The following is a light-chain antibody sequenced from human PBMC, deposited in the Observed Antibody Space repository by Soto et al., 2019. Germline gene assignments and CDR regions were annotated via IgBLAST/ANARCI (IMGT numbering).Light chain of an antibody. Sequence: QAVVTQPASVSGSPGQSITISCTGTSSDIGGYNYVSWYQQHPGKAPKLMIYDVGNRPSGVSNRFSGSKSGNTASLTISGLRAEDEADYYCNSYMSGSTLVFGGGTQLTVL. V-gene: IGLV2-14*03. CDR2: DVG. J-gene: IGLJ2*01. CDR3: NSYMSGSTLV. CDR1: SSDIGGYNY.